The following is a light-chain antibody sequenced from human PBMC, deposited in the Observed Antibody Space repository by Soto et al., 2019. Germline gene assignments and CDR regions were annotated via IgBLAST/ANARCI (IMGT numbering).Light chain of an antibody. CDR1: QYINTR. J-gene: IGKJ4*01. V-gene: IGKV3-20*01. Sequence: EIVLTQSPATLSSFPGDRVTLSCRASQYINTRLAWYQHRPGQAPGLLLYGASNRASGIPDRFAGSGSGTDFTLTITRLEPEDSAMYYCQQYAYSPLNFGGGTKVDIK. CDR3: QQYAYSPLN. CDR2: GAS.